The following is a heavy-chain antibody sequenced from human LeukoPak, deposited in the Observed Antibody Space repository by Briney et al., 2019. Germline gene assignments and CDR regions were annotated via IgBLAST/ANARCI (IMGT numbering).Heavy chain of an antibody. Sequence: PSETLSLTCTVSGGSISTNYYWGWIRQPPGKGLEWIGSIYHSGSAYYNPSLKSRVTISIDTSKNQMSLRVNSVTAADTAVYYCARHTYGYDLYYFDYWGQGTLVTVSS. J-gene: IGHJ4*02. V-gene: IGHV4-38-2*02. D-gene: IGHD5-18*01. CDR1: GGSISTNYY. CDR3: ARHTYGYDLYYFDY. CDR2: IYHSGSA.